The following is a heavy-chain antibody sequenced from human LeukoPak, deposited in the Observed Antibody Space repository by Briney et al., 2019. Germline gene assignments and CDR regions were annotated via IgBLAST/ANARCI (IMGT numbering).Heavy chain of an antibody. CDR3: ARPRIAVAGTYNWFDP. J-gene: IGHJ5*02. CDR1: GYSFTSYW. Sequence: ESLKISCKGSGYSFTSYWIGWVRQMPGKGLEWMGIIYPGDSDTRYSPSFQGQVTISADKSISTAYLQWSSLKASDTAMYYCARPRIAVAGTYNWFDPWGQGTLVTVSS. V-gene: IGHV5-51*01. CDR2: IYPGDSDT. D-gene: IGHD6-19*01.